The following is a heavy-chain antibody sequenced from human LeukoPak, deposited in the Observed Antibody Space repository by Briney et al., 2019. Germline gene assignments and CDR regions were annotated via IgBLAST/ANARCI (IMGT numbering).Heavy chain of an antibody. Sequence: AASVKVSCKASGYTFTGYYMQWVRQAPGQGPEWMGRINPYSGDTNYAQKFQGRVTMTRDTSINTAYMELSSLRSDDTAIYYCARRLAVNSFDPWGQGTLVTVSS. CDR3: ARRLAVNSFDP. V-gene: IGHV1-2*06. CDR2: INPYSGDT. CDR1: GYTFTGYY. J-gene: IGHJ5*02.